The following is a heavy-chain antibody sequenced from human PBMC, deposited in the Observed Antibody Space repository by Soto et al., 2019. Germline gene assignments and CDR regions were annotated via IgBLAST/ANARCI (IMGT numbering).Heavy chain of an antibody. J-gene: IGHJ4*02. V-gene: IGHV3-11*05. CDR2: ISSGSYYT. Sequence: QVQLVESGGGLVKPGGSLRLSCAASGFTFNDYYMNWSREAPGKGLEWISYISSGSYYTNYADSVKGRFTLSRDNATNSLYLQMNSLRAEDTAVYCWAREGDGYISDYWGQGTLVTVSS. CDR1: GFTFNDYY. CDR3: AREGDGYISDY. D-gene: IGHD5-12*01.